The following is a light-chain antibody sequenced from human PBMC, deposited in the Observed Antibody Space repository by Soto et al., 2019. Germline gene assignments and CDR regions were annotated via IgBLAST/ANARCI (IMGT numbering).Light chain of an antibody. J-gene: IGKJ3*01. Sequence: DIQMTQSPSSLSASVGDRVTITCRASQSISTYLNWYQQKPGKAPKLLIYAASSLQSGVPSRFNGSGSGTDFTLTISSLQPEDFAIYSCQQSYSTPFTFGPGTKVYIK. CDR1: QSISTY. CDR3: QQSYSTPFT. V-gene: IGKV1-39*01. CDR2: AAS.